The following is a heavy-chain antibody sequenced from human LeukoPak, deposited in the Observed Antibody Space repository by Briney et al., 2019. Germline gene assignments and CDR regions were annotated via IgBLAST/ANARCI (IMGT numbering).Heavy chain of an antibody. D-gene: IGHD3-22*01. CDR1: GGSLSRGGYY. V-gene: IGHV4-31*03. J-gene: IGHJ6*02. CDR2: NYYSGST. Sequence: SQALSLTFTVSGGSLSRGGYYWGWVRQPPGTGLGGVGYNYYSGSTYYNPSLKSRVTISVDTSKNQFSLKLSSVTAADTAVYYCARDRPRPTSGYIYYYYGMDVWGQGTTVTVSS. CDR3: ARDRPRPTSGYIYYYYGMDV.